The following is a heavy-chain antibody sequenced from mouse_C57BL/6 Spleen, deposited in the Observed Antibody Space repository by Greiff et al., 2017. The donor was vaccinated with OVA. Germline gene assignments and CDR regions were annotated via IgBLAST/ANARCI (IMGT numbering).Heavy chain of an antibody. CDR3: ARLDWDSWYFDV. V-gene: IGHV1-78*01. Sequence: VQLQQSDSVLLTPGSSVKISFTVSGYTFTDHSIHWLKQRPEPGLAWIGYIYPRDGSTKYNEKFKGKATLTADKSSSTAYMQLNSLTSEDSAVYFCARLDWDSWYFDVWGTGTTVTVSS. J-gene: IGHJ1*03. D-gene: IGHD4-1*01. CDR1: GYTFTDHS. CDR2: IYPRDGST.